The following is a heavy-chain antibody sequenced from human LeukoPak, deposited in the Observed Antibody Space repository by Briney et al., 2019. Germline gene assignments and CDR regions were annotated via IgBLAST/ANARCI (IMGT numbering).Heavy chain of an antibody. J-gene: IGHJ4*02. D-gene: IGHD6-13*01. Sequence: GASVKVSCRSSGYTFTGYYVHWVRQAPGQGLQWKGYLNPKTGDTKYAQNLQGRVTMTRDTSISTAYMELSGLRSDDTAVYYCAREGLYSSSSDFDYWGQGTLVTVSS. CDR3: AREGLYSSSSDFDY. CDR1: GYTFTGYY. CDR2: LNPKTGDT. V-gene: IGHV1-2*02.